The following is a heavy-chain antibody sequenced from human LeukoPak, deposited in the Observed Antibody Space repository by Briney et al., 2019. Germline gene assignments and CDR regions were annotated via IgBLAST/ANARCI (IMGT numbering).Heavy chain of an antibody. D-gene: IGHD6-13*01. CDR2: IYYSGST. Sequence: PSETLSLTCTVSGGSISSYYWSWIRQPPGKGLEWIGYIYYSGSTNYNPSLKSRVTISVDTSKNQFSLKLSSVPAADTAVYYCARLGIAAAGTINWFDPWGQGTLVTVSS. J-gene: IGHJ5*02. CDR3: ARLGIAAAGTINWFDP. CDR1: GGSISSYY. V-gene: IGHV4-59*08.